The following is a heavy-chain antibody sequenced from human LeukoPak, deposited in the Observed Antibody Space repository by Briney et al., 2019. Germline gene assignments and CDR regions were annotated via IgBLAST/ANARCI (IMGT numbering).Heavy chain of an antibody. D-gene: IGHD3-10*01. CDR2: IIPIFGTA. J-gene: IGHJ3*02. CDR3: AREKNYYGSAHDAFDI. V-gene: IGHV1-69*01. Sequence: GASVKVSCKASGGTFSSYAISWVRQAPGQGLEWMGGIIPIFGTANYAQKFLGRVTITADESTSTAYMELSSLRSEDTAVYYCAREKNYYGSAHDAFDIWGQGTMVTVSS. CDR1: GGTFSSYA.